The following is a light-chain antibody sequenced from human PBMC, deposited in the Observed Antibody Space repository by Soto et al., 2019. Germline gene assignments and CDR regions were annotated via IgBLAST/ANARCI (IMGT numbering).Light chain of an antibody. CDR2: GAS. J-gene: IGKJ1*01. CDR3: HQYNTWWT. CDR1: RSINSN. Sequence: IVMTPSSSTPSLSLGGRAAPSFRASRSINSNLAWYQQKPGQAPRLLFYGASTRATGVPDRFTASGSGTDFTLAISSLQSEDFAVYYCHQYNTWWTFGQGTKVDIK. V-gene: IGKV3D-15*01.